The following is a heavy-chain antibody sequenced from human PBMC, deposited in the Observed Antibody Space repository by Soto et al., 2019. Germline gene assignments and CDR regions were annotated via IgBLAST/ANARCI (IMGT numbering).Heavy chain of an antibody. J-gene: IGHJ4*02. V-gene: IGHV3-23*01. D-gene: IGHD5-18*01. CDR2: ISGSGGST. Sequence: PGGSLRLSCAASGFTFSSYAMSWVRQAPGRGLEWVSAISGSGGSTYYADSVKGRFTISRDNSKNTLYLQMNSLRAEDTAVYYCAKVRGLYSYVVPFDYWGQGTLVTVSS. CDR3: AKVRGLYSYVVPFDY. CDR1: GFTFSSYA.